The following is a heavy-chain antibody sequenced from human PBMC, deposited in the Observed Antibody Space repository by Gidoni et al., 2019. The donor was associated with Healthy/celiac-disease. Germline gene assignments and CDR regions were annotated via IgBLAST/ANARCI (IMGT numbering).Heavy chain of an antibody. CDR2: ISYDGSNK. Sequence: QVQLVESGGGVVQPGRSLRLSCAASGFTFSSYAMHWVRQAPGKGLEWVAVISYDGSNKYYADSVKGRFTISRDNSKNTLYLQMNSLRAEDTAVYYCARDLIPYGSGMFDYWGQGTLVTVSS. CDR3: ARDLIPYGSGMFDY. CDR1: GFTFSSYA. V-gene: IGHV3-30-3*01. J-gene: IGHJ4*02. D-gene: IGHD3-10*01.